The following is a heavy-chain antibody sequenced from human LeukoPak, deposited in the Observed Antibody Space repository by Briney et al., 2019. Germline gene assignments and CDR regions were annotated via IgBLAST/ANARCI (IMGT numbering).Heavy chain of an antibody. CDR2: ISAYNGKT. CDR1: GYPFISFG. D-gene: IGHD3-10*01. J-gene: IGHJ4*02. V-gene: IGHV1-18*01. Sequence: ASVKVSCKAAGYPFISFGISWVRQAPGQGLEWMGWISAYNGKTEFAQRFQDRVTMTTDTSTTTAYMELRSLRSDDTAVYYCARDGGYYYGSGTFVGVWGQGTLVTVSS. CDR3: ARDGGYYYGSGTFVGV.